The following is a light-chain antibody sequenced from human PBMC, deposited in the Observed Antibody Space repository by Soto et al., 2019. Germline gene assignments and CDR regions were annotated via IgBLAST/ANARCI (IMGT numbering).Light chain of an antibody. J-gene: IGLJ2*01. Sequence: QSALTQPPSVSGAPGQRVTISCTGSGSTFGAGYDVHWYQQLPGTAPKLLIYDNSNRPSGIPDRFSGSKSGTSASLAISGLQAEDEADYYCQSYDSSSRVVFGGGTKLTVL. CDR3: QSYDSSSRVV. CDR2: DNS. CDR1: GSTFGAGYD. V-gene: IGLV1-40*01.